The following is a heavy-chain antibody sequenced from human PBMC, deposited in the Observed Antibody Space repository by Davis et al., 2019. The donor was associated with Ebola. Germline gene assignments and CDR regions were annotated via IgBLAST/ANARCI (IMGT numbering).Heavy chain of an antibody. CDR1: GITFSSYD. Sequence: GGSLRLSCAASGITFSSYDMTWVRQAPGKGLEWISYISISSSTIYYADPVKGRFAISRDNAKNSLYLQMNSLRAEDTAVYYCAKNNWNDFIMLDYWGQGTLVTVSS. CDR2: ISISSSTI. D-gene: IGHD1-1*01. V-gene: IGHV3-48*04. CDR3: AKNNWNDFIMLDY. J-gene: IGHJ4*02.